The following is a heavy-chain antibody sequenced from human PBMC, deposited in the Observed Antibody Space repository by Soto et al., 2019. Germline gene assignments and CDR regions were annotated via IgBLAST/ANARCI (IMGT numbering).Heavy chain of an antibody. CDR2: INHSGST. J-gene: IGHJ6*02. Sequence: PSETLSLTCAVYGGSFSGYYWSWIRQPPGKGLEWIGEINHSGSTNYNPSLKSRVTISVDTSKSHFSLKLSSVTAADTAVYYCARYKSNYYYGMDVWGQGATVTVSS. CDR3: ARYKSNYYYGMDV. V-gene: IGHV4-34*01. D-gene: IGHD1-20*01. CDR1: GGSFSGYY.